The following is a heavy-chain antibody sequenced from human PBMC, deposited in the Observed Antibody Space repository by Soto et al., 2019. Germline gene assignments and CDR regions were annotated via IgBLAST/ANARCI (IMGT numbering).Heavy chain of an antibody. V-gene: IGHV3-48*02. CDR1: GFTFSSYS. CDR2: ISSSSSTI. CDR3: AGSGSYYPYYYYGMDV. D-gene: IGHD1-26*01. J-gene: IGHJ6*02. Sequence: PGGSLRLSCAASGFTFSSYSMNWVRQAPGKGLEWVSYISSSSSTIYYADSVKGRFTISRDNAKNSLYLQMNSLRDEDTAVYYCAGSGSYYPYYYYGMDVWGQGTTVTVSS.